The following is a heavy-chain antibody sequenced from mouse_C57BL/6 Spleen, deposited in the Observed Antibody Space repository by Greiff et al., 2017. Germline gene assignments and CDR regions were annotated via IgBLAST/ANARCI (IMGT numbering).Heavy chain of an antibody. J-gene: IGHJ3*01. D-gene: IGHD2-2*01. Sequence: VQLQQPGAELVMPGASVKLSCKASGYTFTSYWMHWVKQRPGQGLEWIGEIDPSDSYTNYNQKFKGKSTLTVDKSSSTAYMQLSSLTSEDSAVYYCARGEVTTGGFAYWGQGTLVTASA. CDR3: ARGEVTTGGFAY. CDR1: GYTFTSYW. V-gene: IGHV1-69*01. CDR2: IDPSDSYT.